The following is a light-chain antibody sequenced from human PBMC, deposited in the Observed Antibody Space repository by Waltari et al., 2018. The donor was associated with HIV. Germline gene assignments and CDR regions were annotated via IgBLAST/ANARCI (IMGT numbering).Light chain of an antibody. Sequence: SYDLTQPPSVSVSPGQTASITCSGDQLGNKYIWWYQQKSGQSPGLVIYHDSKRPPGIPELFSGSSSGHTATLTISETQTVDEADYYCQTWDNNFYVFGTGTKVTVL. CDR1: QLGNKY. J-gene: IGLJ1*01. V-gene: IGLV3-1*01. CDR2: HDS. CDR3: QTWDNNFYV.